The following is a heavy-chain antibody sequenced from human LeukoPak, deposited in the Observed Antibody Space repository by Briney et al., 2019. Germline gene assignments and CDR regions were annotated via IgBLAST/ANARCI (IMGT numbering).Heavy chain of an antibody. J-gene: IGHJ3*02. Sequence: GASVKVSCKASRYTFTYYYMHWVRQAPGQGLEWMGWINPNSGGTNYAQKFQGRVTMTRDTSISTAYMELRRLRSDDTAVYYCARAGAFSRSYWDAFDIWGQGAMVTVSS. CDR3: ARAGAFSRSYWDAFDI. CDR2: INPNSGGT. CDR1: RYTFTYYY. V-gene: IGHV1-2*02. D-gene: IGHD1-26*01.